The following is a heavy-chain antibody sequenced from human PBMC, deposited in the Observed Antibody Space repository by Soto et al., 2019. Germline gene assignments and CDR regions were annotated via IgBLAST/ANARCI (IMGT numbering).Heavy chain of an antibody. CDR2: VYWDDSK. V-gene: IGHV2-5*02. CDR3: AHCRGGVASF. Sequence: QITLNESGPTLVKPTQTLTLTCTFSGFSLSTRDVGVGWIRQPPGEALEWLGVVYWDDSKTYSPSLESRLTNAPDTSKHQVVLRITKLDPVDTPTYYCAHCRGGVASFWGQVTLVTVSS. J-gene: IGHJ4*02. CDR1: GFSLSTRDVG. D-gene: IGHD2-2*01.